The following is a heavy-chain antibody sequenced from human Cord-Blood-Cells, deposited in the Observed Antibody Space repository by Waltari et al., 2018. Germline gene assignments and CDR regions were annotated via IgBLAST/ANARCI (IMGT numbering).Heavy chain of an antibody. V-gene: IGHV1-69*01. Sequence: QVQLVQSGAEVKKPGSSVKDSCKASGGTFSSYAISWVRQAPGQGLEWMGGIIPIFGTANYAQKFQGRVTITADESTSTAYMELSSLRSEDTAVYYCAREPYDYVWGSYRGFDPWGQGTLVTVSS. CDR2: IIPIFGTA. CDR3: AREPYDYVWGSYRGFDP. D-gene: IGHD3-16*02. CDR1: GGTFSSYA. J-gene: IGHJ5*02.